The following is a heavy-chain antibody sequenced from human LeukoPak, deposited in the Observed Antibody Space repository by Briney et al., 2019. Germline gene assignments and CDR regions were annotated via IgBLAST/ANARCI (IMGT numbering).Heavy chain of an antibody. CDR2: ISSSSSSYI. V-gene: IGHV3-21*01. D-gene: IGHD3-10*01. CDR1: GFTFSSYS. Sequence: GGSLRLSCAASGFTFSSYSMNWVRQAPGKGLEWVSSISSSSSSYIYYADSVKGRFTISRDNAKNSLYLQMNSLRAEDTAVYYCARTYYYGSGRNRGWFDPWGQGTLVTVS. CDR3: ARTYYYGSGRNRGWFDP. J-gene: IGHJ5*02.